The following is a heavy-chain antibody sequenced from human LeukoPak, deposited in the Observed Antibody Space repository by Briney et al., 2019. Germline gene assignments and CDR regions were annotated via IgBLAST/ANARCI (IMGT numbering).Heavy chain of an antibody. D-gene: IGHD2-2*01. V-gene: IGHV3-7*01. CDR3: ARETMGADIVAVPTPFDAFDL. CDR2: IKQDGSEK. J-gene: IGHJ3*01. Sequence: GGSLRLSCAASGFTFSRYWMSWVRQAPGKGLEWVANIKQDGSEKYYVDSVKGRFTISRDNAKNSMYLQMNSLRAEDTAVYYCARETMGADIVAVPTPFDAFDLWGQGTMVTVSS. CDR1: GFTFSRYW.